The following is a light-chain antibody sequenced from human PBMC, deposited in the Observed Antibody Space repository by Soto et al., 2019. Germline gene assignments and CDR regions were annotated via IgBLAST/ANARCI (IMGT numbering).Light chain of an antibody. CDR1: QSVSSN. Sequence: EIVMTQSPATLSVSAGERATLSWRASQSVSSNLAWYQQKPGQAPRLLIYDASNRATGIPARFSGSGSGTDFTLTISSLEPEDFAVYYCQQRSNWPPTFGQGTKVDIK. CDR2: DAS. CDR3: QQRSNWPPT. J-gene: IGKJ1*01. V-gene: IGKV3-11*01.